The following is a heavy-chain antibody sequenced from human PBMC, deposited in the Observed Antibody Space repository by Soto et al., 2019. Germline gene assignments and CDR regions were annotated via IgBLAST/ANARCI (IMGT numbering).Heavy chain of an antibody. CDR3: ARSITMVRGVNGAFDI. V-gene: IGHV3-53*04. D-gene: IGHD3-10*01. CDR2: IYSGGST. CDR1: GFTVSSNY. Sequence: GGSLRLSCAASGFTVSSNYMSWVRQAPGKGLEWVSVIYSGGSTYYADSVKGRFTISRHNSKNTLYLQMNSLRAEDTAMYYCARSITMVRGVNGAFDIWGQGTMVTVSS. J-gene: IGHJ3*02.